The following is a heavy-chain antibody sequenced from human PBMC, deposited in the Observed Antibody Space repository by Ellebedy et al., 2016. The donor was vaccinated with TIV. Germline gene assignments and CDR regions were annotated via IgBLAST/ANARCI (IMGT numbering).Heavy chain of an antibody. CDR1: GFTFSNYY. D-gene: IGHD3-3*01. CDR2: ISSDGSHI. J-gene: IGHJ3*01. V-gene: IGHV3-74*01. CDR3: AREWSAFDL. Sequence: PGGSLRLSCAASGFTFSNYYMHWVRQAPGKGLVWVSHISSDGSHINYADSVKGRFTISRDNAKNTLYLQMNSLRAEDTAVYYCAREWSAFDLWGQGKMVTVSS.